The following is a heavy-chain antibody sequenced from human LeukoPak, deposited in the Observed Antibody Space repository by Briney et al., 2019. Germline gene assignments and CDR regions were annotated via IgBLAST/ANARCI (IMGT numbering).Heavy chain of an antibody. J-gene: IGHJ4*02. CDR2: ISGSGGAT. V-gene: IGHV3-23*01. CDR1: GFTFSSYA. CDR3: AGIWGPSSSWPWGFDY. D-gene: IGHD3-22*01. Sequence: GGSLRLSCAASGFTFSSYAMSWVRQAPGKGLEWDSAISGSGGATYYADSAKGRFPISRDNSRNTVYLQMNSLRADDTAVYYCAGIWGPSSSWPWGFDYWGQGALVTVSS.